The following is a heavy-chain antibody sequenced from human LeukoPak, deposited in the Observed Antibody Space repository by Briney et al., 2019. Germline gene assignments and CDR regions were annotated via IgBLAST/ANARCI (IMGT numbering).Heavy chain of an antibody. CDR2: MNPNSGNT. D-gene: IGHD3-22*01. CDR3: ARAHYDSSSYNIDY. V-gene: IGHV1-8*01. J-gene: IGHJ4*02. Sequence: GASVKVSCKASGYTFTSYDINWVRQATGQGLEWMVWMNPNSGNTGYAQKFQGRVTMARNTSISTAYMELSSLRSEDTAVYYCARAHYDSSSYNIDYWGQGTLVTVSS. CDR1: GYTFTSYD.